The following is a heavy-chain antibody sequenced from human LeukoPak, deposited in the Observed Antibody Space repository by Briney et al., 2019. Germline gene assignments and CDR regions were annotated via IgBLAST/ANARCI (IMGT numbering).Heavy chain of an antibody. Sequence: PSGTLSLTCTVSGYSISSGYYWGWIRQPPGKGLEWIGNIYHTGSTYYNPSLKSRVTISVDTSKNQFSLNLSSVTAADTAVYYCARGFYGGNPYDYWGQGTLVTVSS. D-gene: IGHD4-23*01. CDR2: IYHTGST. V-gene: IGHV4-38-2*02. J-gene: IGHJ4*02. CDR1: GYSISSGYY. CDR3: ARGFYGGNPYDY.